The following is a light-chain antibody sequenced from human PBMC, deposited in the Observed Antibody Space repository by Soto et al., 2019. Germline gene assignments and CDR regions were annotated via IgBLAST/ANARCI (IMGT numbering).Light chain of an antibody. J-gene: IGKJ5*01. CDR2: AAS. CDR3: QQSYSTPIT. Sequence: DIQMTQSPSTLSASVGDRVTITCRASQRISNYLNWYQQKPGKAPKVLIYAASNLQSGVPSRFSGSGSGTDFTLTISSLQPEDFATYYCQQSYSTPITFGQGTRLEIE. V-gene: IGKV1-39*01. CDR1: QRISNY.